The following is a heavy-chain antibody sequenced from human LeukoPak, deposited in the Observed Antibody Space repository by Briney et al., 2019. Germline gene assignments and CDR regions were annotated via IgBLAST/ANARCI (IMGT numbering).Heavy chain of an antibody. J-gene: IGHJ5*02. V-gene: IGHV4-4*07. D-gene: IGHD1-20*01. CDR2: IYTSGST. Sequence: PSETLSLTCTVSGGSISSYYWSWIRQPAGEGLEWIGRIYTSGSTNYNPSLKSRVTMSVDTSKNQFSLKLRSVTAADTAVYYCARDRGITGNANWFDPWGQGTLVTVSS. CDR3: ARDRGITGNANWFDP. CDR1: GGSISSYY.